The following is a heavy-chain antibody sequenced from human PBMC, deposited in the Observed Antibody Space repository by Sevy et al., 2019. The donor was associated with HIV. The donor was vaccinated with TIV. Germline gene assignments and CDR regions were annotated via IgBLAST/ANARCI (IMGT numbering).Heavy chain of an antibody. CDR2: IRRNSYEPYGGTT. J-gene: IGHJ4*02. D-gene: IGHD4-17*01. Sequence: GGSLRLSCTASGFTFGDYAMSWFRQAPGKGLEWVAFIRRNSYEPYGGTTEYAASVKGRFTISRDDSKSIAYLQMNSLKTEDTAFYYCTRALATVVTPEYYFDYWGQETLVTVSS. V-gene: IGHV3-49*03. CDR1: GFTFGDYA. CDR3: TRALATVVTPEYYFDY.